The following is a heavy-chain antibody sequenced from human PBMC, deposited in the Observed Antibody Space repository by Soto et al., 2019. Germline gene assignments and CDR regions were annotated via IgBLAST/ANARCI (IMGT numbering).Heavy chain of an antibody. J-gene: IGHJ4*02. V-gene: IGHV4-39*01. CDR1: VGSISSRNYY. D-gene: IGHD1-26*01. CDR2: IYYSGST. Sequence: QLQLQESGPGLVKPSETLSLTCTVSVGSISSRNYYWGWIRQPPGKGLEWIGSIYYSGSTYYNPSLKSRVTISVDTSKNQFSLKLSSVTAADTAVYYCARWAVGATSRFDYWGQGTLVTVSS. CDR3: ARWAVGATSRFDY.